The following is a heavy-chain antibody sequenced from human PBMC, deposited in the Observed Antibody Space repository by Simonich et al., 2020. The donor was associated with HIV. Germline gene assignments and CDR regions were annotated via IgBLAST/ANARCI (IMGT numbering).Heavy chain of an antibody. Sequence: EVQLVESGGGLVQPGRSLRLSCAASGFTFDDYAMHWVRQASGKGLEWVSGSSWNSGSIGYADSVKGRFTISRDNAKNSLYLQMNSLRAEDMALYYCAKDRYSSSSGSFDYWGQGTLVTVSS. V-gene: IGHV3-9*03. CDR3: AKDRYSSSSGSFDY. CDR2: SSWNSGSI. D-gene: IGHD6-6*01. J-gene: IGHJ4*02. CDR1: GFTFDDYA.